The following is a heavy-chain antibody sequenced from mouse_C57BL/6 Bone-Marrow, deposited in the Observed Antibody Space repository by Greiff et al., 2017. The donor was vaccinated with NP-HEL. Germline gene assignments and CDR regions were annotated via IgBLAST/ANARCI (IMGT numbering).Heavy chain of an antibody. J-gene: IGHJ4*01. CDR2: IDPENGDT. CDR3: TTGTGYAMDY. D-gene: IGHD4-1*01. V-gene: IGHV14-4*01. CDR1: GFNIKDDY. Sequence: VQLQQSGAELVRPGASVKLSCTASGFNIKDDYMHWVKQRPEQGLEWIGWIDPENGDTEYASKFQGQATITADKTSNTAYLQLSSLTSEDTAVYYCTTGTGYAMDYWGQGTAVTVSS.